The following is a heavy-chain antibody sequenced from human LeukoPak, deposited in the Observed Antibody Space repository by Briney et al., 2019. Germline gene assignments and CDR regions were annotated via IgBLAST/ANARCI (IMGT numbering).Heavy chain of an antibody. V-gene: IGHV3-7*03. D-gene: IGHD2-15*01. J-gene: IGHJ6*02. CDR2: INHNGNVN. Sequence: PGGSLRLSCAASGFTFSSYWMNWARQAPGKGLEWVASINHNGNVNYYVDSVKGRFTISRDNAKNSLYLQMSNLRAEDTAVYFCARGGSVDVWGQGATVTVSS. CDR1: GFTFSSYW. CDR3: ARGGSVDV.